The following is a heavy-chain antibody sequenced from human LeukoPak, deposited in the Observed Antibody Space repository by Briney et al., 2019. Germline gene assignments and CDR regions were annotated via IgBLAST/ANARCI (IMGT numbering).Heavy chain of an antibody. J-gene: IGHJ4*02. CDR2: VDREDGET. Sequence: ASVKVSCKVSGYTFTDYYMHWVQQAPGKGLEWMGIVDREDGETIYAEKFQGRVTITADTSTDTAYMELSSLRTEDTAVYYCATAPLFIAVAGTSGYWGQGTLVTVSP. D-gene: IGHD6-19*01. V-gene: IGHV1-69-2*01. CDR1: GYTFTDYY. CDR3: ATAPLFIAVAGTSGY.